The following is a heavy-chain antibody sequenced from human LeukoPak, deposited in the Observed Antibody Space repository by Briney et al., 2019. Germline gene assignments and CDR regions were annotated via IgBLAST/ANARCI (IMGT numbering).Heavy chain of an antibody. CDR2: IYHSGST. Sequence: SETLSLTCAVYGGSFSGYYWSWIRQPPGKGLEWIGEIYHSGSTNYNPSLKSRVTISVDKSKNQFSLKLSSVTAADTAVYYCARALDSGGSCYDPWGQGTLVTVSS. CDR1: GGSFSGYY. D-gene: IGHD2-15*01. CDR3: ARALDSGGSCYDP. V-gene: IGHV4-34*01. J-gene: IGHJ5*02.